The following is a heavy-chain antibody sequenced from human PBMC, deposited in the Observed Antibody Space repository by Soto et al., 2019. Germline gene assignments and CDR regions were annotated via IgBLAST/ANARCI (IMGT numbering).Heavy chain of an antibody. J-gene: IGHJ6*03. D-gene: IGHD2-2*01. V-gene: IGHV1-18*01. CDR2: ISAYNGNT. CDR3: ARVGCSSTSCYLSYYYMDV. Sequence: GASVKVSCKASGYTFTSYGISWVRQAPGQGLEWMGWISAYNGNTNYAQKLQGRVTMTTDTSTSTAYMELRSLRSDDTAVYYCARVGCSSTSCYLSYYYMDVWGKGTTVTVSS. CDR1: GYTFTSYG.